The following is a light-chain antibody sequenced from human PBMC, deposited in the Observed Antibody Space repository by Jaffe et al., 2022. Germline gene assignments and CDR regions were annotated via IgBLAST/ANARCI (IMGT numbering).Light chain of an antibody. CDR2: GAS. V-gene: IGKV3-15*01. CDR1: QTISSN. J-gene: IGKJ4*01. Sequence: EILLTQFPATLSMSPGERAILSCRASQTISSNLAWYQQKPGQAPRLLIYGASTTATGIPARFSGSGSGTEFTLTISSLESEDFAVYYCQQYNSWPPALTFGGGTKVEFK. CDR3: QQYNSWPPALT.